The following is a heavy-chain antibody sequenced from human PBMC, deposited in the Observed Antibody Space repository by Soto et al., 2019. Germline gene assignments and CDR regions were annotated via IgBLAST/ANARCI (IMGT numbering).Heavy chain of an antibody. D-gene: IGHD2-21*01. CDR1: GGSFSGYY. CDR3: AKLWRH. V-gene: IGHV4-34*01. CDR2: ISGSGAT. J-gene: IGHJ4*02. Sequence: QVQLQQWGAGLLKPSETLSLTCAVSGGSFSGYYWSWIRQSPGKGLEWIGEISGSGATNYNPALRSRVSLSLDTSKNQFSLKLNSVTAADTAVYYCAKLWRHWGQGTLVTVSS.